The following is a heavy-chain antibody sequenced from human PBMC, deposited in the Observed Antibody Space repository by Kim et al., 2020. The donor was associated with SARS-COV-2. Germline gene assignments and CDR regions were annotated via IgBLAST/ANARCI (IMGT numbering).Heavy chain of an antibody. Sequence: GGSLRVSCAASGFTLTDHWMSWIRQAPGKGLEWVANIKEHGRETYYADSVKGRFTISRDPAKDSLYLQMDSLRAEDTALYYCARGPNYGEFADFFDYWGQGTHVTVSS. D-gene: IGHD4-17*01. V-gene: IGHV3-7*01. CDR3: ARGPNYGEFADFFDY. J-gene: IGHJ4*02. CDR2: IKEHGRET. CDR1: GFTLTDHW.